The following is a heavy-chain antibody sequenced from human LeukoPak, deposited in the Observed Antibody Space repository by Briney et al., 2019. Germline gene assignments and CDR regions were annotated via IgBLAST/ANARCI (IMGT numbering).Heavy chain of an antibody. V-gene: IGHV3-23*01. D-gene: IGHD6-6*01. Sequence: GGSLRLSCAASGFTFSSNAMSWVRQAPGKGLEWVSAISGSGGSTYYADSVKGRFTISRDNSKNTLYLQTNSLRAEDTAVYYCAREGSSGSYYGMDVWGQGTTVTVSS. CDR2: ISGSGGST. CDR1: GFTFSSNA. J-gene: IGHJ6*02. CDR3: AREGSSGSYYGMDV.